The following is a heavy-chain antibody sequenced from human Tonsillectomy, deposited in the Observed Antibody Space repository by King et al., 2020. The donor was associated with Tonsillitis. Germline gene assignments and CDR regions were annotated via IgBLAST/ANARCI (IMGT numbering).Heavy chain of an antibody. D-gene: IGHD2-8*02. CDR3: ATESYWSVQDGLDI. CDR2: FDPKDDET. V-gene: IGHV1-24*01. Sequence: VQLVQSGAEVKKPGASVKVSCKVSGYTLTELSMHWVRQAPGKGLEWMGGFDPKDDETIYAQKFQGRVNMTENTSTDTAYMELSSLRSEDTAVYYCATESYWSVQDGLDIWGQGTMVPVSS. CDR1: GYTLTELS. J-gene: IGHJ3*02.